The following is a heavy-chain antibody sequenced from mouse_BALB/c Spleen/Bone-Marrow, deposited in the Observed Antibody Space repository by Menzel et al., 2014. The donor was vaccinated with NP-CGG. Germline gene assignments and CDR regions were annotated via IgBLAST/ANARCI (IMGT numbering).Heavy chain of an antibody. CDR1: GYTFTSYY. Sequence: QVQLKESGAELVKPGASVKLSCKASGYTFTSYYLYWVKQRPGQGLEWIGEVNPDNGGTNFNEKFKSKATLTVDKSSSTAYMQLSSLTSEDSAVYYCTRARPGGFACWGQGTLVTVSA. D-gene: IGHD4-1*01. CDR2: VNPDNGGT. CDR3: TRARPGGFAC. J-gene: IGHJ3*01. V-gene: IGHV1S81*02.